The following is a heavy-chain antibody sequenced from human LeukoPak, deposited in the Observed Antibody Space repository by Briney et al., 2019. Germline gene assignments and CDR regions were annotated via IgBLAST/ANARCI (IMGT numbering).Heavy chain of an antibody. CDR1: GFTFSSYA. J-gene: IGHJ6*02. Sequence: PGGSLRLSCAASGFTFSSYATSWVRQAPGKGLEWVSAISGSGGSTYYADSVKGRFTISRDNSKNTLYLQMNSLRAEDTAVYYCAKAQTVREWSRPYYYGMDVWGQGTTVTVSS. V-gene: IGHV3-23*01. CDR3: AKAQTVREWSRPYYYGMDV. CDR2: ISGSGGST. D-gene: IGHD3-3*01.